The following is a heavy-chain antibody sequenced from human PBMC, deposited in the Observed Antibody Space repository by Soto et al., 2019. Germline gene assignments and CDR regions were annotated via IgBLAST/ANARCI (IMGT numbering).Heavy chain of an antibody. CDR2: IS. J-gene: IGHJ4*02. CDR3: ARDKDQYAFWGGTLDS. D-gene: IGHD3-3*01. Sequence: QAQLVESGGGVVQPERSLRLSCTASNFVFSVYSLHWVRQAPGKGLEWVALISYTISRDNSKNTLYLQMNSLRREDTAVYYCARDKDQYAFWGGTLDSWGQGTLVTVSS. V-gene: IGHV3-30*04. CDR1: NFVFSVYS.